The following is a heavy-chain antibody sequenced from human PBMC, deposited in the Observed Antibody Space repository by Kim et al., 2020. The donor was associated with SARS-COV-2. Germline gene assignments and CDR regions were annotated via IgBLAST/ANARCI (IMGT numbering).Heavy chain of an antibody. J-gene: IGHJ4*02. D-gene: IGHD6-19*01. V-gene: IGHV4-4*07. CDR3: ARDRGVSGWYYFDY. CDR2: IYTSGST. CDR1: GGSISSYC. Sequence: SETLSLTCTVSGGSISSYCWSWIRQPAGKGLEWIGRIYTSGSTNYNPSLKSRVTMSVDTSKNQFSLKLSSVTAADTAVYYCARDRGVSGWYYFDYWGQGTLVTVSS.